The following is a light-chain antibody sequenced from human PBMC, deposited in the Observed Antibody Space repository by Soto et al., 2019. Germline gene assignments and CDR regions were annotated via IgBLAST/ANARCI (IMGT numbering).Light chain of an antibody. CDR3: ATWDDSLNGHVV. J-gene: IGLJ2*01. Sequence: QSVLTQPPSASGTPGQRVTISCSGSRSNIGSNTVNWYQQLPGTAPKLVIYSNNQRPSGVPDRFSGSKSGTSASLAISGLQSEDEADYYCATWDDSLNGHVVFGGGTKLTVL. CDR1: RSNIGSNT. V-gene: IGLV1-44*01. CDR2: SNN.